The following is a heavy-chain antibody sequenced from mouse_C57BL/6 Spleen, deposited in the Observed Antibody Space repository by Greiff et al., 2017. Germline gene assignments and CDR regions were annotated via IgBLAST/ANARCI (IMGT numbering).Heavy chain of an antibody. D-gene: IGHD3-2*02. CDR2: IYPRSGNT. J-gene: IGHJ4*01. CDR1: GYTFTSYG. CDR3: ARAEAAQGYYARDY. V-gene: IGHV1-81*01. Sequence: VQLQQSGAELARPGASVKLSCKASGYTFTSYGISWVKQRTGQGLEWIGEIYPRSGNTYYNEKFKGKATLTADKSSSTAYMELRSLTSEDSAVYFCARAEAAQGYYARDYWGQGTSVTVSS.